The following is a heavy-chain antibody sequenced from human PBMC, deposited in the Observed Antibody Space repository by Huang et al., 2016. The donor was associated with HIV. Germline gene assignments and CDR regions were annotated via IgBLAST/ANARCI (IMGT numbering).Heavy chain of an antibody. J-gene: IGHJ5*02. CDR3: AAHGRIVGIPAAPLRFDP. D-gene: IGHD6-13*01. CDR2: IYQSGTT. V-gene: IGHV4-39*01. Sequence: QLQLQESGPGLVKPSETLSLTCTVSGGSISSSSYYWGWIRQPPGKGLEWIGSIYQSGTTYYNPSLKSRVTISVDTSRPQFSLKLSAVTAADTAVYYCAAHGRIVGIPAAPLRFDPWGQGTLVTVSS. CDR1: GGSISSSSYY.